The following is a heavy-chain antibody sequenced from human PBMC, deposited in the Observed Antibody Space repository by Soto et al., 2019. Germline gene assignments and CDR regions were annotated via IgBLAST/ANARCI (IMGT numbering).Heavy chain of an antibody. Sequence: ASVKVSCKASGGTFSSYAISWVRQAPGQGLEWMGGIIPIFGTANYAQKFQGRVTITADESTGTAYMELSSLRSEDTAVYYCAGDKGRNWNYVGLYYYYGMDVWGQGTTVTVSS. CDR3: AGDKGRNWNYVGLYYYYGMDV. V-gene: IGHV1-69*13. J-gene: IGHJ6*02. CDR2: IIPIFGTA. D-gene: IGHD1-7*01. CDR1: GGTFSSYA.